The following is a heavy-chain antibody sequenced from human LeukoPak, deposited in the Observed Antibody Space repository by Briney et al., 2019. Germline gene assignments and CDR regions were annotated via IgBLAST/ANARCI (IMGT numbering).Heavy chain of an antibody. CDR3: ARGTTMFHP. CDR2: IIPILGVA. Sequence: SVKVSCKASGGTFSSYAISWVRQAPGQGLEWMGRIIPILGVANYAQKFQGRVTITADKSMSTAYMELSSLRSEDTAVYYCARGTTMFHPLGQGTLVTVSS. J-gene: IGHJ5*02. D-gene: IGHD1-26*01. V-gene: IGHV1-69*04. CDR1: GGTFSSYA.